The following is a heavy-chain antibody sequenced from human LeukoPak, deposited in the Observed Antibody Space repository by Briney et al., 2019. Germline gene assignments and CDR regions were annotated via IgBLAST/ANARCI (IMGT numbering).Heavy chain of an antibody. Sequence: GGSLRLSCAASGFTFSNAWMIWVRQAPGKGLEWVSSINNVGSHIYYAGSVRGRFTISRDNAKNSLYLQMSSLRAEDTAVYYCTRDPTQYLRYGYFDYWGQGTLVTVSS. CDR2: INNVGSHI. D-gene: IGHD4-11*01. V-gene: IGHV3-21*01. CDR3: TRDPTQYLRYGYFDY. CDR1: GFTFSNAW. J-gene: IGHJ4*02.